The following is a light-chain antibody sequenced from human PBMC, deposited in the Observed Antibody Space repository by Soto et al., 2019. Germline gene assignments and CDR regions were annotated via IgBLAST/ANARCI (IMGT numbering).Light chain of an antibody. CDR3: LQDYNYPWT. CDR1: QGIRND. V-gene: IGKV1-6*01. Sequence: AIQMTQSPSSLSASVGDRVTITCRASQGIRNDLGWYQQKPGKAPKLLLYAASSLQSGVPSRYSGSGSGTDFTLIISSLQPEDFATYCCLQDYNYPWTFGQGTKVESK. CDR2: AAS. J-gene: IGKJ1*01.